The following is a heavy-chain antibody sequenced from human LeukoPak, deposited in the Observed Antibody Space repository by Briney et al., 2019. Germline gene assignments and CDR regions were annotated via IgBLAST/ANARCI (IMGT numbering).Heavy chain of an antibody. V-gene: IGHV3-53*04. Sequence: GESLRLSCAASGFTVSSNYMTWVRQAPGKGLECVSVIYSGGSTYYAGSVKGRFTISRHNSENTLYLQMNSLRTEDTAVYYCGGCTTTSCYCPDYWGQGTLVTVSS. D-gene: IGHD2-2*01. CDR1: GFTVSSNY. CDR2: IYSGGST. CDR3: GGCTTTSCYCPDY. J-gene: IGHJ4*02.